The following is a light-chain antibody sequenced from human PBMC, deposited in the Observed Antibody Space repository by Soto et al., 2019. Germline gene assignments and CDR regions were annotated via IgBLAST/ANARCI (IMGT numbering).Light chain of an antibody. J-gene: IGKJ1*01. CDR2: AAS. CDR3: HQTYTSVAT. V-gene: IGKV1-39*01. Sequence: DIHVTQSPSSLAASVGYSVTLSCQTSQRVDSYIHWYQHQSGKPPKLLIYAASTLQDGVPSRFSGGGSGTASSLIITGLQPGDSAPSHCHQTYTSVATFGPGTKVAIK. CDR1: QRVDSY.